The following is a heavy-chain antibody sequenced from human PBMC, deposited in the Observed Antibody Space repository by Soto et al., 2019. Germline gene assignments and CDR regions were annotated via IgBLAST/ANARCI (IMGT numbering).Heavy chain of an antibody. D-gene: IGHD6-13*01. CDR2: IVVGSGNT. Sequence: SVKGSCEASGFTFTSSAVQWVRQARGQRLEWIGWIVVGSGNTIYAQKFQGRVTMTEDTSTDTAYMELSSLRSEDTAVYYCATQQLVPWYYFDYWGQGTLVTVSS. J-gene: IGHJ4*02. V-gene: IGHV1-58*01. CDR1: GFTFTSSA. CDR3: ATQQLVPWYYFDY.